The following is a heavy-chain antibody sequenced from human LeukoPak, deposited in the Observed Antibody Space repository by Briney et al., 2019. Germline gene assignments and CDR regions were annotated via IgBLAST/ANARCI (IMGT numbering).Heavy chain of an antibody. D-gene: IGHD2-21*02. J-gene: IGHJ4*02. CDR2: IKQDGSEK. V-gene: IGHV3-7*01. Sequence: GGSLRLSCAPSTFGGYTVNWVRQAPGKGLEWVANIKQDGSEKYYVDSVKGRFTISRDNAKNSLYLQMNSLRAEDTAVYYCARAPNCGGDCYSTYFDYWGQGTLVTVSS. CDR1: TFGGYT. CDR3: ARAPNCGGDCYSTYFDY.